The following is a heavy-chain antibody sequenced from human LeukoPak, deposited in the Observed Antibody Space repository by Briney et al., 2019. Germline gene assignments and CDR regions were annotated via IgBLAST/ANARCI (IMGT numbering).Heavy chain of an antibody. CDR1: GFTFSSYG. V-gene: IGHV3-30*03. D-gene: IGHD3-22*01. CDR3: ARNFYDSSGYYRIDS. CDR2: ISHDGTVQ. J-gene: IGHJ4*02. Sequence: PGGSLRLSCAASGFTFSSYGMQWVRQAPGKGLEWVAVISHDGTVQHYADSVKGRFTISRDNSDNTLYLQMNSLRAEDTAVYYCARNFYDSSGYYRIDSWGQGTLVTVSS.